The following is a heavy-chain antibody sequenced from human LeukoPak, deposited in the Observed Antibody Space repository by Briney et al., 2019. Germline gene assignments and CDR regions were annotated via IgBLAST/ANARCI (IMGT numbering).Heavy chain of an antibody. V-gene: IGHV1-46*01. CDR2: INSSGGST. CDR3: ARGQYDSPWSPLDY. CDR1: GYIFTSYN. J-gene: IGHJ4*02. D-gene: IGHD2-8*01. Sequence: ASVKVSCKASGYIFTSYNIHWVRQAPGQGLEWMGIINSSGGSTSYAQKFQDRVTMTRDTSTSTVYMELTSLRSEDTAVFYCARGQYDSPWSPLDYWGQGTLVSVPS.